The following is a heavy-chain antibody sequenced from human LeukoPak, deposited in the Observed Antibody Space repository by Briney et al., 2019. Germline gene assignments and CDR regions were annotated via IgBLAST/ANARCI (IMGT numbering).Heavy chain of an antibody. CDR2: IRSKANSYAT. J-gene: IGHJ6*03. V-gene: IGHV3-73*01. CDR1: GFTFSGSA. Sequence: GGSLRLSCAASGFTFSGSAMHWVRQASGKGLEWVGRIRSKANSYATAYAASVKGRFTISRDDSKNTAYLQMNSLRTEDTAVYYCTYGPAIYYMDVWGKGTTVTVSS. D-gene: IGHD3-10*01. CDR3: TYGPAIYYMDV.